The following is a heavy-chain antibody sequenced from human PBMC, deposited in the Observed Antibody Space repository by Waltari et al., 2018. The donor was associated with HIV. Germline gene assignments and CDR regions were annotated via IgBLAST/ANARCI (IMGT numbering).Heavy chain of an antibody. CDR2: ISAYNGNT. V-gene: IGHV1-18*01. CDR1: GYTFTSYG. J-gene: IGHJ4*02. Sequence: QVQLVPSGAQVKKPGASVQVSCTASGYTFTSYGISWVRQAPRHGRQLMGWISAYNGNTNYAQKLQGRVTMTTDTSTSTAYMELRSLRSDDTAVYYCARDQEYYYGSGSYYNVPSINYWGQGTLVTVSS. D-gene: IGHD3-10*01. CDR3: ARDQEYYYGSGSYYNVPSINY.